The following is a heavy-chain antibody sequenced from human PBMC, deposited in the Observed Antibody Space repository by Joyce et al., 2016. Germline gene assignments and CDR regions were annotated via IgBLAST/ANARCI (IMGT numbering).Heavy chain of an antibody. V-gene: IGHV1-18*01. J-gene: IGHJ4*02. CDR2: ISTYNGNA. Sequence: QVQLVQSGAEVQKPGASVKVSCKTSGYTFTNYGLSWVRQAPGQGLEWMGRISTYNGNADYAPKFQGRVTMTRDTPTSTAYMELRSLRSDDTAVYYCARSVVGATIDYWGQGTLVTVSS. CDR3: ARSVVGATIDY. D-gene: IGHD1-26*01. CDR1: GYTFTNYG.